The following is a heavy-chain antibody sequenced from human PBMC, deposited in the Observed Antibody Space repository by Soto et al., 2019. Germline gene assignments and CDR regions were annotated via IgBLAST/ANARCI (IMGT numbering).Heavy chain of an antibody. CDR2: IYHSGST. D-gene: IGHD6-6*01. Sequence: SETLSLTCAVSGYSISADSYWGWIRQPPGKGLEWIGSIYHSGSTYHKSSLKSRVTISRDTSKNLFSLKLSSVTAADTAVYYCAREARTLDWYLDLWGRGTLVTVSS. CDR1: GYSISADSY. V-gene: IGHV4-38-2*01. CDR3: AREARTLDWYLDL. J-gene: IGHJ2*01.